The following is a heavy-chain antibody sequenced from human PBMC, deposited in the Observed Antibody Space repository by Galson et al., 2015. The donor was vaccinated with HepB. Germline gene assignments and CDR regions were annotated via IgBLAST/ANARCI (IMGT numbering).Heavy chain of an antibody. CDR1: GFTFSAYD. Sequence: SLRLSCAASGFTFSAYDMHWIRQAPGKGLEWIGFTSEDGGKDNKADSVRGRFTLPRANSRNPLYLQMNSLRPEDTAMYYCANLEGQLRATFADYWGQGTLVIVSS. D-gene: IGHD3-3*01. CDR2: TSEDGGKD. CDR3: ANLEGQLRATFADY. J-gene: IGHJ4*02. V-gene: IGHV3-30*18.